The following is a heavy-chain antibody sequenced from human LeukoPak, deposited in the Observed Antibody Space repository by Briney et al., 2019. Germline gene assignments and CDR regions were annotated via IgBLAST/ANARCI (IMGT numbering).Heavy chain of an antibody. D-gene: IGHD6-25*01. CDR1: GYIFTSYW. Sequence: GESLKISCKGSGYIFTSYWIGWVRQMPGKGLEWMGIIFPGDSDIRYSPSFQGQVTISVDKSISTAYLQWSSLKASDTAMYYCARHSSSGWFDPWGQGTPVIVSS. CDR3: ARHSSSGWFDP. CDR2: IFPGDSDI. V-gene: IGHV5-51*01. J-gene: IGHJ5*02.